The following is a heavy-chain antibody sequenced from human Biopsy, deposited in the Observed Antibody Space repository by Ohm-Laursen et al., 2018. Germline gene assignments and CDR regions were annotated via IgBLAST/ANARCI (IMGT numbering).Heavy chain of an antibody. V-gene: IGHV1-18*04. Sequence: GASVKVSCKASDYTFYSYGITWVRRAPGQGLEWMGWITADEKNSAPKFQGRVTMTTDMSTSTAYMELRGLKSDDTAVYYCARVFGGAYYSYAFDIWGQGTLAIVSS. D-gene: IGHD1-26*01. CDR3: ARVFGGAYYSYAFDI. CDR1: DYTFYSYG. CDR2: ITADEK. J-gene: IGHJ3*02.